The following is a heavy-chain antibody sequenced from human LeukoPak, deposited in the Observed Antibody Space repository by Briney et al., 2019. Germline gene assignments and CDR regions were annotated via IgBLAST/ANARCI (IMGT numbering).Heavy chain of an antibody. CDR2: IIGSVAST. V-gene: IGHV3-23*01. CDR3: AKGGYDYVEVGYFDY. CDR1: GFPFASYA. Sequence: PGGSLRLSCAASGFPFASYAMSWVRQTPGKVLEWVSHIIGSVASTFYADSVKGRFTISRDNTKNTLYLQMNSLRADDTAVYFCAKGGYDYVEVGYFDYWGQGTVVTVSS. D-gene: IGHD5-12*01. J-gene: IGHJ4*02.